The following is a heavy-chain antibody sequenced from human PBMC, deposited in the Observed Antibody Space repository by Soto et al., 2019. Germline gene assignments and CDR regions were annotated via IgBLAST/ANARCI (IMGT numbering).Heavy chain of an antibody. CDR1: GFTFSAHW. V-gene: IGHV3-7*01. Sequence: PGGSLRLSCAVSGFTFSAHWMNWVRRAPGKGLEWVANINQDGRKKYYSASVEGRFTISRDNAEKPLYLQMNSLRDEDAAVYYCARDPDSMEGVAFDIWGQGTKVTVSS. J-gene: IGHJ3*02. CDR2: INQDGRKK. CDR3: ARDPDSMEGVAFDI. D-gene: IGHD3-10*01.